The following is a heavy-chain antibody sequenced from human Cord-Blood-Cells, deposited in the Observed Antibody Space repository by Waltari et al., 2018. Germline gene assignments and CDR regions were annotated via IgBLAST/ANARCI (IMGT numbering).Heavy chain of an antibody. J-gene: IGHJ4*02. CDR3: ARDRRELLYYFDY. CDR2: IWDDGSNK. Sequence: QVQLVESGGGVVQPGRSLRLYCAASGFTFSSYGMHWVRPAPGKGLGSVGGIWDDGSNKDYADSVKGRFTISRDNSKNTLYLQMNSLRAEDTAVYYCARDRRELLYYFDYCGQGTLVTVSS. V-gene: IGHV3-33*01. D-gene: IGHD1-26*01. CDR1: GFTFSSYG.